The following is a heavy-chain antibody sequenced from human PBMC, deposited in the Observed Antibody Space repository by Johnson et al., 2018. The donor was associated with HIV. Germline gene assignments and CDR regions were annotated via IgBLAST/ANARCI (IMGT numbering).Heavy chain of an antibody. CDR3: AKEAYYVEAFDI. J-gene: IGHJ3*02. CDR2: IRYDGGTK. CDR1: GFTFSSYG. V-gene: IGHV3-30*02. Sequence: QVHLVESGGVVVQPGGSLRLSCAASGFTFSSYGMHWVRQAPGKGLEWVAFIRYDGGTKYYADSLKGRFTISRDNSKNTLYLQMNILRAEDTAVYFCAKEAYYVEAFDIWGQGTMVTVSS. D-gene: IGHD3-16*01.